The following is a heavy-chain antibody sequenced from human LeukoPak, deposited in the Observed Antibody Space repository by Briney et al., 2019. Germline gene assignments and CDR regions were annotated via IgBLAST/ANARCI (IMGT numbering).Heavy chain of an antibody. CDR1: GFTFNNYA. D-gene: IGHD6-19*01. CDR3: AKTTIGYSSGRYPGWPVDY. V-gene: IGHV3-23*01. CDR2: IFGSGGSA. Sequence: GGSLRLSCAASGFTFNNYAMYWVRQAPGKGLEWVSGIFGSGGSAHYADSVKGRFIISRDNSKNTVYLQMNSLRAEDTALYYCAKTTIGYSSGRYPGWPVDYWGQGTLVTASS. J-gene: IGHJ4*02.